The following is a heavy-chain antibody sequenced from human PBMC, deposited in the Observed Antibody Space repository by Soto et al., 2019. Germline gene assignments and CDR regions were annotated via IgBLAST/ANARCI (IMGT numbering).Heavy chain of an antibody. D-gene: IGHD5-18*01. J-gene: IGHJ2*01. CDR1: GFTFSSYW. Sequence: EVQLVESGGGLVQPGGSLRLSCAASGFTFSSYWMHWVRQAPGKGLVWVSRINSDGSRTNYADSVKGRFTLSRDNAENTLYLQMNSLRAEDTAVYYCARGGYGVWYLDLWGRGTLATVSS. CDR3: ARGGYGVWYLDL. CDR2: INSDGSRT. V-gene: IGHV3-74*01.